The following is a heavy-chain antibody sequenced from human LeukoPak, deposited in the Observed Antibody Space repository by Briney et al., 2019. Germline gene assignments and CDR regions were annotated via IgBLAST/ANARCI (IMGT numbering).Heavy chain of an antibody. D-gene: IGHD4-17*01. J-gene: IGHJ4*02. CDR2: IYPGDSNT. V-gene: IGHV5-51*01. CDR1: GYSFTSYW. CDR3: ARRVDYGDYGSFDS. Sequence: GESLKISCKGSGYSFTSYWIGWVRQLPGKGLEWMGIIYPGDSNTRYSPSFQDQVTMSVDKSIRTAYLQWSSLEASDTAMYYCARRVDYGDYGSFDSWGQGTLVTVSS.